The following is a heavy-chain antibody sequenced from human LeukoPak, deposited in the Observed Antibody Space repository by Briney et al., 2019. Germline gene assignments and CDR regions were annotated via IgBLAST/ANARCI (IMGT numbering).Heavy chain of an antibody. Sequence: ASVKVSCKASGYTFTGYYMHWVRQAPGQGLEWMGWINPNSGGTNYAQKFQGRVTMTRDTSISTAYMELSRPRSDDTAVYYCARTYYYGSGNLNWFDPWGQGTLVTVSS. D-gene: IGHD3-10*01. J-gene: IGHJ5*02. V-gene: IGHV1-2*02. CDR1: GYTFTGYY. CDR3: ARTYYYGSGNLNWFDP. CDR2: INPNSGGT.